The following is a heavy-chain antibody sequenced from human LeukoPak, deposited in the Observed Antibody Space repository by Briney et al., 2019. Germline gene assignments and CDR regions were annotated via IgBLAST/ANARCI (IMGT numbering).Heavy chain of an antibody. J-gene: IGHJ4*02. Sequence: ASVKLSCKASGGGFSSYAISLVRQAPGQGQGWMWGIVPIFGVANYAKKFEGRVTIRAAISRSTSYMELCRLRSNETPVDACARDAPPYYNWSRPHDYWGQGTLVTVSS. V-gene: IGHV1-69*10. D-gene: IGHD1-20*01. CDR2: IVPIFGVA. CDR3: ARDAPPYYNWSRPHDY. CDR1: GGGFSSYA.